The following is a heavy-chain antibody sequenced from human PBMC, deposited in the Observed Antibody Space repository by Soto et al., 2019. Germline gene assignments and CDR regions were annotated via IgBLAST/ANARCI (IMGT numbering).Heavy chain of an antibody. V-gene: IGHV4-39*01. J-gene: IGHJ6*02. CDR1: GGSISSSSY. Sequence: QLQLQESGPGLVKPSETLSLTCTVSGGSISSSSYWGWIRQPPGKGLEWIGSIYSIGSTYYNPSLKRRVTISVATSKNQVSLKLSSVTAADAAVYYCRRSSRYSTDVWGQGTTVTVSS. CDR2: IYSIGST. D-gene: IGHD6-13*01. CDR3: RRSSRYSTDV.